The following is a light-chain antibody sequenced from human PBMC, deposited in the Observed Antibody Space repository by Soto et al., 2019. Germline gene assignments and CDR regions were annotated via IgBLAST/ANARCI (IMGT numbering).Light chain of an antibody. J-gene: IGLJ3*02. Sequence: QSALTQPASVSGSPGQSITISCTGTSSDVGSYNLVSWYQQHPGKAPKLMISEGNKRPSGIPNRFSGSKSGNTASLTISGLQAEDEADYYCCSFATSGTWVFGGGTKLTVL. CDR1: SSDVGSYNL. CDR3: CSFATSGTWV. V-gene: IGLV2-23*01. CDR2: EGN.